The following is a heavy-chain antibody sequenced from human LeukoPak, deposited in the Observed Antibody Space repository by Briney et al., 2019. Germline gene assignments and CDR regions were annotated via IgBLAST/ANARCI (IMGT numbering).Heavy chain of an antibody. Sequence: SETLSLTCAVSGYSISSGYYWGWIRQPPGKGLEWIGSIYHSGSTYYNPSLKSRVTISVDTSKYQFSLKLSSVTAADTAVYYCARLKDEYYDFWSGYSTFDPWGPGTLVTVSS. CDR3: ARLKDEYYDFWSGYSTFDP. CDR1: GYSISSGYY. CDR2: IYHSGST. J-gene: IGHJ5*02. V-gene: IGHV4-38-2*01. D-gene: IGHD3-3*01.